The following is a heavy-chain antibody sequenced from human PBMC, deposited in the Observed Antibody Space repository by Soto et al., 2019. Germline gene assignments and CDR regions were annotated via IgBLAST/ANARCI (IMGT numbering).Heavy chain of an antibody. CDR3: ARDQSQTTPQYCSSNSCPSDAFDI. V-gene: IGHV3-21*01. J-gene: IGHJ3*02. Sequence: EVQLVESGGGLVKPGGSLRLSCAASGFTFSSYSMNWVRQAPGKGLEWVSSISSSSSYIYYADSVKGRFTISRDNDKNSLYLQMNSLRAEDTAVYYCARDQSQTTPQYCSSNSCPSDAFDIWGKGTMVTVSS. CDR1: GFTFSSYS. D-gene: IGHD2-2*01. CDR2: ISSSSSYI.